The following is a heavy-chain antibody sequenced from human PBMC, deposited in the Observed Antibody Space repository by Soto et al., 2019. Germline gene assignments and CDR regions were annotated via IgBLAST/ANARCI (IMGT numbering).Heavy chain of an antibody. Sequence: QVQLVESGGGVVQPGRSLRLSCAASGFTFSSYGMHWVRQAPGKGLEWVAVISYDGSNKYYADSVKGRFTISRDNSKNTLYLHMNSLRSEDTAVYYCAKGEIGSPDDAFDIWSQGTMVTVSS. CDR2: ISYDGSNK. D-gene: IGHD1-26*01. J-gene: IGHJ3*02. CDR1: GFTFSSYG. V-gene: IGHV3-30*18. CDR3: AKGEIGSPDDAFDI.